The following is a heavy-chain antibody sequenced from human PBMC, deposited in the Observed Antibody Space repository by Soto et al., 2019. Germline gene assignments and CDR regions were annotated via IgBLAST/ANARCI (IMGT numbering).Heavy chain of an antibody. Sequence: QVQLQQWCAGLLKPSETLSLTCAVYGGSFSGYYCSWIRQPPGKGLGGIGEINHSGSTNYKPSLKSRVTISVDTSKIQFSLKLSSVTAADTAVYYCARAMYYDFWSGYLFDYWGQGTLVTVSS. J-gene: IGHJ4*02. CDR1: GGSFSGYY. CDR3: ARAMYYDFWSGYLFDY. D-gene: IGHD3-3*01. CDR2: INHSGST. V-gene: IGHV4-34*01.